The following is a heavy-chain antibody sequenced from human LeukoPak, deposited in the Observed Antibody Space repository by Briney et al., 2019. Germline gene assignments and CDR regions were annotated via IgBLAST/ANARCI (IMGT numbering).Heavy chain of an antibody. Sequence: PSETLSLTCTVSGGSISSGSYYWSWTRQPAGKGLEWIGRIYTSGSTNYNPSLKSRVTISVDTSKNQFSLKLSSVTAADTAMYYCARDITNFDWLLSGFDYWGQGTLVTVSS. CDR2: IYTSGST. V-gene: IGHV4-61*02. CDR3: ARDITNFDWLLSGFDY. J-gene: IGHJ4*02. CDR1: GGSISSGSYY. D-gene: IGHD3-9*01.